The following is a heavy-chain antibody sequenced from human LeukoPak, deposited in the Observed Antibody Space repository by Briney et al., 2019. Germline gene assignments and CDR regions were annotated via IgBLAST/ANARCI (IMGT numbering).Heavy chain of an antibody. J-gene: IGHJ5*02. CDR3: ARDTYYDILTGYADQNWFDP. V-gene: IGHV1-18*04. D-gene: IGHD3-9*01. Sequence: ASVKVSCKASGYTFTSYGISWVRQAPGQGLEWMGWIGAYTGNTNYAQKLQGRVTMTTDTSTSTAYMELRSLRSDDTAVYYCARDTYYDILTGYADQNWFDPWGQGTLVTVSS. CDR1: GYTFTSYG. CDR2: IGAYTGNT.